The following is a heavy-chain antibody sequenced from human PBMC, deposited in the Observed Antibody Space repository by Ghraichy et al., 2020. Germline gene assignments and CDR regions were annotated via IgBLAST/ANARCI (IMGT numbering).Heavy chain of an antibody. D-gene: IGHD3-22*01. CDR2: IYPGDSET. V-gene: IGHV5-51*01. CDR3: ARLPTSMIVVHTMSGTQWGNYFDY. Sequence: GGSLRLSCKGSGYKFTNFWIAWVRQMPGKGLEWMGMIYPGDSETRYSPAFEGQVTIFADKSISTAYLQWSSLRASDTAMYYCARLPTSMIVVHTMSGTQWGNYFDYWGQGNLVTVSS. CDR1: GYKFTNFW. J-gene: IGHJ4*02.